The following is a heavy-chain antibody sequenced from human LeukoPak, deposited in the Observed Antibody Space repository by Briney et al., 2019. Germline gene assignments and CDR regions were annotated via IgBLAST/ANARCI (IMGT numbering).Heavy chain of an antibody. D-gene: IGHD3-22*01. Sequence: SETLSLTCTVSGGSISSYCWSWIRQPPGKGLEWIGYIYYSGSTNYNPSLKSRVTISVDTSKNQFSLKLSSVTAADTAVYYCARGGWGYYDSSGYYYWGQGTLVTVSS. CDR2: IYYSGST. V-gene: IGHV4-59*01. J-gene: IGHJ4*02. CDR1: GGSISSYC. CDR3: ARGGWGYYDSSGYYY.